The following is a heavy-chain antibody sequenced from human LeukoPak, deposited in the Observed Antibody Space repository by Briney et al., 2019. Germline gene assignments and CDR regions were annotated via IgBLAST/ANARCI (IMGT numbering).Heavy chain of an antibody. CDR2: ISGSGGSS. V-gene: IGHV3-23*01. Sequence: TGGSLRLSCAASGFTFSSYAMSWVRQAPGKGLEWVSAISGSGGSSYYADSVKSRFTISRDNSKNTLYLQMNSLRAEDTAVYYCAKHSSGWSGWFDPWGQGTLVTVSS. J-gene: IGHJ5*02. CDR1: GFTFSSYA. CDR3: AKHSSGWSGWFDP. D-gene: IGHD6-19*01.